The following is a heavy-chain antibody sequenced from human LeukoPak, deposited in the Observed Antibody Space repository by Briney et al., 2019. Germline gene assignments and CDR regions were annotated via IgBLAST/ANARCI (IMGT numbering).Heavy chain of an antibody. D-gene: IGHD5-18*01. CDR2: ISGSGTVT. V-gene: IGHV3-23*01. Sequence: PGGSLRLSCAASGFTFSSYAMNWVRQAPGKGLEWVSAISGSGTVTYYTHSVKGRFTISRDNSKNTLYLQMNSLRAEDTAVYYCAKDRGHNYGFGDDYWGQGTLVTVSS. J-gene: IGHJ4*02. CDR1: GFTFSSYA. CDR3: AKDRGHNYGFGDDY.